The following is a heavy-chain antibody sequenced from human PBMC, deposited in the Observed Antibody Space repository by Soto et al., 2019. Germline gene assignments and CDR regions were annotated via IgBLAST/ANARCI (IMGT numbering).Heavy chain of an antibody. CDR2: ISSSSSYI. CDR1: GFTFSSYS. D-gene: IGHD3-22*01. V-gene: IGHV3-21*01. Sequence: GWSLRLSCAASGFTFSSYSMNWVRQAPGKGLEWVSSISSSSSYIYYADSVKGRFTISRDNAKNSLYLQMNSLRAEDTAVYYCARDTSIVDNSCDIWGQGIIVTVS. J-gene: IGHJ3*02. CDR3: ARDTSIVDNSCDI.